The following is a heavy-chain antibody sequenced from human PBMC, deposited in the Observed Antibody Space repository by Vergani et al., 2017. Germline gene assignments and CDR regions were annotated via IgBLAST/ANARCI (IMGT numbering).Heavy chain of an antibody. CDR3: ARLYRGSGWYGSWFDP. D-gene: IGHD6-19*01. CDR1: GGTFSSYA. J-gene: IGHJ5*02. Sequence: QVQLVQSGAEVKKPGSSVKVSCKASGGTFSSYAISWVRQAPGQGLEWMGGIIPIFGTANYAQKFQGRVTITADKSTSTAYMELSSLRSDDTAVYYGARLYRGSGWYGSWFDPWGQGTLVTVSS. CDR2: IIPIFGTA. V-gene: IGHV1-69*06.